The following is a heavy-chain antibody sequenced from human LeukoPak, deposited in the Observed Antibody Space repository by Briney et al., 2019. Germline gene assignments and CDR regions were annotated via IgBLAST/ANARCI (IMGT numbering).Heavy chain of an antibody. Sequence: HPGGSLRLSRAASGFTFSSYAMSWVRQAPGKGLVWVSRINTDGSSTSYADSVKGRFTISRDNAKNTLYLQMNSLRAEDTAVYYCARGGVVVISYYYYYYMDVWGKGTTVTVSS. CDR1: GFTFSSYA. V-gene: IGHV3-74*01. D-gene: IGHD2-21*01. J-gene: IGHJ6*03. CDR2: INTDGSST. CDR3: ARGGVVVISYYYYYYMDV.